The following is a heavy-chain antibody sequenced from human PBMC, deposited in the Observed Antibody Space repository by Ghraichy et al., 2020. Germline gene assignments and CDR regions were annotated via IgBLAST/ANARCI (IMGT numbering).Heavy chain of an antibody. V-gene: IGHV3-7*01. J-gene: IGHJ4*02. CDR1: GFTFSSHR. D-gene: IGHD3-22*01. CDR3: ARAGEYYYDSSGYYTY. CDR2: IKQDESEK. Sequence: GGSLRLSCAASGFTFSSHRMSWVRQAPGKGLEWVANIKQDESEKYYVDSVKGRFTIFRDNAKNSLYLQMNSLRVEDTAVYYCARAGEYYYDSSGYYTYWGQGGLFIVSS.